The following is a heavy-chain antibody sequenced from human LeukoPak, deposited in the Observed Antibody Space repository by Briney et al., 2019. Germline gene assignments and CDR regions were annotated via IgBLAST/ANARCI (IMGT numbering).Heavy chain of an antibody. CDR3: AREGIYYYDSSGFDY. Sequence: GGSLRLSCAASGFTFSSYAMSWVRQAPGKGLEWVSAISGSGGSTYYADSVKGRFTISRDNSKNTLYLQMNSLRAEDTAVYYCAREGIYYYDSSGFDYWGQGTLVTVSS. J-gene: IGHJ4*02. D-gene: IGHD3-22*01. CDR2: ISGSGGST. CDR1: GFTFSSYA. V-gene: IGHV3-23*01.